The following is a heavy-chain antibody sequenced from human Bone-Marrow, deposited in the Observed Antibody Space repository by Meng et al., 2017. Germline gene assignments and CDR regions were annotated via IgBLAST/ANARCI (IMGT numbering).Heavy chain of an antibody. CDR3: TRGQDYIWGPE. CDR1: GGSFGDYY. J-gene: IGHJ1*01. CDR2: IGHSGRT. V-gene: IGHV4-34*01. Sequence: VRLKPPYTTSSPCMSDGGSFGDYYAWVAQPPGKGLEWIGEIGHSGRTVHSPSLKSRVTVSLDTSKDTEQFFLQMKYVTAADTAVYYCTRGQDYIWGPEWGQGTLVTVSS. D-gene: IGHD3-16*01.